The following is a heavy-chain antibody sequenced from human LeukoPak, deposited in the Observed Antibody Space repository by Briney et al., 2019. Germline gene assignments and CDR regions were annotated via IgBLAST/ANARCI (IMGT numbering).Heavy chain of an antibody. CDR2: IRKATEGGAT. V-gene: IGHV3-15*01. CDR3: SREVRYFDWFQADY. CDR1: GFTFSNVW. Sequence: GGSLRLSCAASGFTFSNVWMGWFRQAPGKGLEWVGRIRKATEGGATDYAAPVQGRFTISRDDSSNTLYLQMNSLKTEDTAVYYCSREVRYFDWFQADYWGQGTLVTVSS. D-gene: IGHD3-9*01. J-gene: IGHJ4*02.